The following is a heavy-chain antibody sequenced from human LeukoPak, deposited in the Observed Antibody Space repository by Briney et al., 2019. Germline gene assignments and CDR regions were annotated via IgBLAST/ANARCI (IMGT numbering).Heavy chain of an antibody. CDR1: GFTFSSYG. CDR3: AKDGLRFLEWLLSAFRAYYFDY. CDR2: ISYDGSNK. Sequence: GGSLRLSCAASGFTFSSYGMHWVRQAPGKGLEWVAVISYDGSNKYYADSVKGRFTISRDNSKNTLYLQMNSLRAEDTAVYYCAKDGLRFLEWLLSAFRAYYFDYWGQGTLVTVSS. D-gene: IGHD3-3*01. J-gene: IGHJ4*02. V-gene: IGHV3-30*18.